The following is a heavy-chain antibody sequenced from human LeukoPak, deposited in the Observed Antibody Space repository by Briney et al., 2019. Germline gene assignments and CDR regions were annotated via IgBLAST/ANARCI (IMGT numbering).Heavy chain of an antibody. Sequence: PSETLSLTCAVYGGSFSGYYWSWIRQPPGKGLEWIGSIYYSGSTYYNPSLKSRVTISVDTSKNQFSLKLSSVTAADTAVYYCARLVTEGGYYDSSGYYPFDYWGQGTLVTVSS. CDR1: GGSFSGYY. CDR2: IYYSGST. J-gene: IGHJ4*02. CDR3: ARLVTEGGYYDSSGYYPFDY. D-gene: IGHD3-22*01. V-gene: IGHV4-34*01.